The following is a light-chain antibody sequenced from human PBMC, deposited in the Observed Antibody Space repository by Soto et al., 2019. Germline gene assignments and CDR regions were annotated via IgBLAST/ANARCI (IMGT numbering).Light chain of an antibody. J-gene: IGLJ2*01. CDR1: SSDVGGYDY. Sequence: QSALTQPPSASGSPGQSVTISCTGTSSDVGGYDYVSWYQQHPGKVPKLIIYDVNKRPSGVPDRFSGSKSGNTASLTVSGLQAEDEADCYCSSYAGSNNLLFGGGTQLTVL. V-gene: IGLV2-8*01. CDR3: SSYAGSNNLL. CDR2: DVN.